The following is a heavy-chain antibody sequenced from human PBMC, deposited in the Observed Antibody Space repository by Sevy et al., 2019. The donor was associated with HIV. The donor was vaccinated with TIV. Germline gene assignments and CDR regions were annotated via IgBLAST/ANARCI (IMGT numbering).Heavy chain of an antibody. Sequence: GGSLRLSCAASGFTFSDYDMSWIRQAPGKGLEWVSYISSSGSTIYYVDAVKGRFSISRDNAKTSRYLKMNSMRAEATAVYYCARDMGYDFWSGLDYWGQGTLVTVSS. CDR1: GFTFSDYD. J-gene: IGHJ4*02. CDR2: ISSSGSTI. D-gene: IGHD3-3*01. V-gene: IGHV3-11*01. CDR3: ARDMGYDFWSGLDY.